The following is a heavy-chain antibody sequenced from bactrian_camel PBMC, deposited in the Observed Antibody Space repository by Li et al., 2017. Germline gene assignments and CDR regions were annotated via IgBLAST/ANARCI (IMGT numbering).Heavy chain of an antibody. CDR3: AAERRRWDGYCPGAADFRY. Sequence: DVQLVESGGGSVQPGGSLRLSCAASGFAFSTYGMIWVRQAPGKGLEWVGSINSASISNYGDSVKGRFTISRDNAKNTLSLQMNSLKPEDTAMYYCAAERRRWDGYCPGAADFRYWGQGTQVTVS. V-gene: IGHV3S10*01. D-gene: IGHD8*01. J-gene: IGHJ6*01. CDR2: INSASIS. CDR1: GFAFSTYG.